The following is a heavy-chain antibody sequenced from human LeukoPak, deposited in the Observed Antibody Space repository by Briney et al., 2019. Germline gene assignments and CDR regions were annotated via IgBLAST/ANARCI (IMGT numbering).Heavy chain of an antibody. CDR3: ARGYDFWSGLFDY. V-gene: IGHV4-4*02. D-gene: IGHD3-3*01. Sequence: SETLSLTCAVSGGSISSSNWWSWVRQPPGKGLEWIGEIYHSGSTNYNPSLKSRVTISVDKSKNQFSLKLSSVTAADTAVYYCARGYDFWSGLFDYWGQGTLVTVSS. CDR2: IYHSGST. CDR1: GGSISSSNW. J-gene: IGHJ4*02.